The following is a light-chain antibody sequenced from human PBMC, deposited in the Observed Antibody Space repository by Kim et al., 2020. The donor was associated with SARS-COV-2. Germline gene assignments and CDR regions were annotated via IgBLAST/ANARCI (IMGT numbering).Light chain of an antibody. V-gene: IGLV3-21*04. CDR1: NIASKS. Sequence: SYELTQPPSVSVAPGQTAGITCGADNIASKSVHWYQQKPGQAPVLVMYYDSDRPAGIPERFSGSNSGNTATLTISRVEGGDEAVYCCQVWDTTSHNLFGGGTQLTVL. J-gene: IGLJ2*01. CDR2: YDS. CDR3: QVWDTTSHNL.